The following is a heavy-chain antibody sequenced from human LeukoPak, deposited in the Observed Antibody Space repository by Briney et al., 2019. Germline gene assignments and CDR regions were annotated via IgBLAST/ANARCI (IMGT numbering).Heavy chain of an antibody. D-gene: IGHD6-13*01. CDR1: GFSFSSYV. CDR3: AKDRQQLANLDY. Sequence: PGGSLRLSCVASGFSFSSYVMNWVRQAPGTGLEWVSAISGNGGSTYYADSVKGRFTISRDNSENTLYLQMNRLRAEDTARYYCAKDRQQLANLDYWGQGTLVTVSS. V-gene: IGHV3-23*01. J-gene: IGHJ4*02. CDR2: ISGNGGST.